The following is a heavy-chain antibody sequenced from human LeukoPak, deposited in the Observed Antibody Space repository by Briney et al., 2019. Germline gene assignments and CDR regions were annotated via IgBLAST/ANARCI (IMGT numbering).Heavy chain of an antibody. CDR1: GFTFSNFG. Sequence: GGSLRLSCGASGFTFSNFGMHWVRQAPGKGLEWVAVIWSDGSNKYYADSVKGRFTISRDKSKNTLYLQMNSLRAEDTAVYYCARGYGAMPDYWGQGTLVSVSS. J-gene: IGHJ4*02. V-gene: IGHV3-33*01. CDR2: IWSDGSNK. D-gene: IGHD2-2*01. CDR3: ARGYGAMPDY.